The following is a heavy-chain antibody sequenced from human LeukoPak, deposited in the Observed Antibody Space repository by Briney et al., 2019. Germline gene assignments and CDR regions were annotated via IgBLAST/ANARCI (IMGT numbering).Heavy chain of an antibody. CDR3: AGLVAAANYDTVTNGY. CDR1: GGSISSGSYY. Sequence: SETLSLTCTVSGGSISSGSYYWSWIRQPAWKGLEWIGRIYTSGSTNYNPSLKSRVTISVDTSKNQFSLKLSSVTAADTAVYYCAGLVAAANYDTVTNGYWGQGTLVTVSS. D-gene: IGHD2-2*01. J-gene: IGHJ4*02. CDR2: IYTSGST. V-gene: IGHV4-61*02.